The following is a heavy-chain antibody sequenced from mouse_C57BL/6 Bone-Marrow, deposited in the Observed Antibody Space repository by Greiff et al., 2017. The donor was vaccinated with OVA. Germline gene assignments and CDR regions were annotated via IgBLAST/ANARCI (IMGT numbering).Heavy chain of an antibody. Sequence: EVKLVESGGGLVKPGGSLKLSCAASGFTFSSYTMSWVRQAPEKRLEWVATISGGGGNTYYPDSVKGRFTISRDNAKNTLYLQMSSLRSEDTALYYCARHNYGSSPVAYWGQGTLVTVSA. CDR3: ARHNYGSSPVAY. CDR1: GFTFSSYT. V-gene: IGHV5-9*01. CDR2: ISGGGGNT. D-gene: IGHD1-1*01. J-gene: IGHJ3*01.